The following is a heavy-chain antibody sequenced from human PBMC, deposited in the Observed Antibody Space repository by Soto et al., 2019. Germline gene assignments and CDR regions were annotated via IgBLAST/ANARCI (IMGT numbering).Heavy chain of an antibody. D-gene: IGHD3-22*01. Sequence: TLSVTCTVSGGSISSYYWGWIRQPPGKGLEWIGYIYHSATTTYNPPLNSRVTISVDTSKNQSSLKLSSVTAADKAVYYCARAICHYYDSCSTYYCDYWGQGTLVTVSS. V-gene: IGHV4-59*01. CDR1: GGSISSYY. CDR2: IYHSATT. CDR3: ARAICHYYDSCSTYYCDY. J-gene: IGHJ4*02.